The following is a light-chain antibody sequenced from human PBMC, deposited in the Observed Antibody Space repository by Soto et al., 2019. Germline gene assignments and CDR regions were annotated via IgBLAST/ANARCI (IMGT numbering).Light chain of an antibody. CDR2: KAS. CDR3: QQYNSRTWT. V-gene: IGKV1-5*03. J-gene: IGKJ1*01. CDR1: QSISSW. Sequence: DIQMTQSHSTLSASVGDRVTITCRASQSISSWLAWYQQKPGKAPKLLIYKASSLESGVPSRFSGSGSGTEFTLTISSLQPDDFATYYCQQYNSRTWTFGQGTKVEIK.